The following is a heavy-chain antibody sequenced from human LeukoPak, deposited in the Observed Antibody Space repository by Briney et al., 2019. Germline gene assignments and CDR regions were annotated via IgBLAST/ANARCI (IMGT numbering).Heavy chain of an antibody. D-gene: IGHD3-10*01. CDR3: ARDNYSGSGLFGY. CDR2: ISSSSSYI. J-gene: IGHJ4*02. Sequence: GGSLRLSCVVSGFTFSSYSVNWVRQSPGKGLEWVSYISSSSSYIHYADSVKGRFTISRDNFKNTLYLQMSSLRVEDTAVYYCARDNYSGSGLFGYWGQGTLVTVSS. CDR1: GFTFSSYS. V-gene: IGHV3-21*04.